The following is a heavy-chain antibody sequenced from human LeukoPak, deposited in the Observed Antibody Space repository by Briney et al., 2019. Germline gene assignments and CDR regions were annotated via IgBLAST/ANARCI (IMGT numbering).Heavy chain of an antibody. Sequence: AGGSLRLSCAAPGFTFSSYSMNWVRQAPGKGLEWVSSISSSSSYIYYADSVKGRFTISRDNAKNTLYLQMNSLRAEDTAVYYCAKGVVVAPDVTPFDYWGQGTLVTVSS. V-gene: IGHV3-21*04. CDR1: GFTFSSYS. CDR3: AKGVVVAPDVTPFDY. D-gene: IGHD2-2*01. CDR2: ISSSSSYI. J-gene: IGHJ4*02.